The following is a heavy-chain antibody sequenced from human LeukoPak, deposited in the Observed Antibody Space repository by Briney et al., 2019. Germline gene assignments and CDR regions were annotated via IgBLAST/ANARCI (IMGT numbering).Heavy chain of an antibody. Sequence: SETLSLTCTVSGDSISSSSDSWGWIRQPPGKGLEWIGSIFYGGSTSYNPSLKSRVTISVDTSKNQFSLKLSSVTAADTAVYYCARRVGQWLVLWYFGYWGQGTLVTVSS. CDR3: ARRVGQWLVLWYFGY. J-gene: IGHJ4*02. V-gene: IGHV4-39*01. D-gene: IGHD6-19*01. CDR2: IFYGGST. CDR1: GDSISSSSDS.